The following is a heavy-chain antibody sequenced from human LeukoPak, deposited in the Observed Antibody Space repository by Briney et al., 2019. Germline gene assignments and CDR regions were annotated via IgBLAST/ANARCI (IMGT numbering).Heavy chain of an antibody. Sequence: GASVKVSCKASGYTFTSYGISWVRQAPGQGLEWMGWISAYNGNTNYAQKLQGRVTMTTDTSTSTAYMELRSLRSDDTAVYYCAGGRGIRSSSGYPFDYWGQGTLVTVSS. D-gene: IGHD3-22*01. CDR3: AGGRGIRSSSGYPFDY. CDR1: GYTFTSYG. J-gene: IGHJ4*02. V-gene: IGHV1-18*01. CDR2: ISAYNGNT.